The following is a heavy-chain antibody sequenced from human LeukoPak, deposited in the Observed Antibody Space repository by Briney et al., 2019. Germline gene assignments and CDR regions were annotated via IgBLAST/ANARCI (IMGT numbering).Heavy chain of an antibody. D-gene: IGHD1-1*01. Sequence: SQTLSLACTVSGGSISSGTYNWNWIRQPAGQGLEWIGRLSSSGNTNYNPSLKSRVTLSIDTSKNQFSLKLSSVTAADTAVYYCARDRGTWNDDGFDYWGQGTLVTVSS. CDR2: LSSSGNT. V-gene: IGHV4-61*02. CDR1: GGSISSGTYN. J-gene: IGHJ4*02. CDR3: ARDRGTWNDDGFDY.